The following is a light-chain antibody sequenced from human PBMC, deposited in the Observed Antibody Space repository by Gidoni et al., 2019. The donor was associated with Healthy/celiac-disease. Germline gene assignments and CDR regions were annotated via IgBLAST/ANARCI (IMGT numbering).Light chain of an antibody. Sequence: DIQMTQSPSSVSASVGDRVTITCRASQGISSWLALYQQKPGKAPKLLIYAASSLQSGVPSRFSGSGSGTDFTLTISSLQPEDFATYYCQQANSFPPMCSFGQGTKLEIK. CDR3: QQANSFPPMCS. V-gene: IGKV1-12*01. CDR1: QGISSW. CDR2: AAS. J-gene: IGKJ2*04.